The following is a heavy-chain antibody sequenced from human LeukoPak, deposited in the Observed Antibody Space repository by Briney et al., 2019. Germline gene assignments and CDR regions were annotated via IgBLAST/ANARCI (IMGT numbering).Heavy chain of an antibody. D-gene: IGHD3-16*02. CDR2: INSDGSST. V-gene: IGHV3-74*01. Sequence: GGSLRLSCAASGFTFSSYWMHWVRQAPGKGLVWVSRINSDGSSTSYADSVKGRFTISRDNAKNSLYLQMNSLRAEDTAVYYCARPQNAYVWESYRYSAGWLDLWGQGTPVTVSS. J-gene: IGHJ5*02. CDR1: GFTFSSYW. CDR3: ARPQNAYVWESYRYSAGWLDL.